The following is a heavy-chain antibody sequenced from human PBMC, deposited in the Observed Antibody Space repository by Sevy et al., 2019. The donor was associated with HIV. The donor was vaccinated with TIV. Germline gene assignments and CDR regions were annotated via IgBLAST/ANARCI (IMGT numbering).Heavy chain of an antibody. CDR1: GGSFSGYY. CDR3: ARGRGSVYYGSGSYAYYYYYGMDV. V-gene: IGHV4-34*01. CDR2: INHSGST. Sequence: SETLSLTCAVYGGSFSGYYWSWIRQPPGKGLEWIGEINHSGSTNYNPSLKSRVTISVDTSKNQFSLNLSSVTAADTAVYYCARGRGSVYYGSGSYAYYYYYGMDVWGQGTTVTVSS. D-gene: IGHD3-10*01. J-gene: IGHJ6*02.